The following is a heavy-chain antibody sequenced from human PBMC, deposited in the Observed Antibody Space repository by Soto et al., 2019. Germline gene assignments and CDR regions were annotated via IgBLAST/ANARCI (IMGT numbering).Heavy chain of an antibody. V-gene: IGHV3-74*01. CDR3: ARGVNGDSDF. CDR1: GFTLSESW. J-gene: IGHJ4*02. D-gene: IGHD4-17*01. CDR2: VSPDGSIT. Sequence: EVQLVESGGGLVQPGGSLSLSCAASGFTLSESWMHWVRQAPGKWLGWVSRVSPDGSITTYADFVTGRFIISRDTAKNTLYLLMESLGVAEAAVYYCARGVNGDSDFGGQGTLVTVSS.